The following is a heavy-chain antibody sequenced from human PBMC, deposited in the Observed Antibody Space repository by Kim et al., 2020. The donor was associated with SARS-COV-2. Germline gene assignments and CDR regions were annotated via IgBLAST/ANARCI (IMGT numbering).Heavy chain of an antibody. J-gene: IGHJ4*02. Sequence: YAQGFTGRFVFSLDTSVSTAYLQISSLKAEDTAVYYCARVMVRGVIITGYWGQGTLVTVSS. CDR3: ARVMVRGVIITGY. D-gene: IGHD3-10*01. V-gene: IGHV7-4-1*02.